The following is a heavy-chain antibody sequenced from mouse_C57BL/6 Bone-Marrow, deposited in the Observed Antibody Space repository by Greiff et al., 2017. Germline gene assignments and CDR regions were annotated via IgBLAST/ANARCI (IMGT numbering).Heavy chain of an antibody. CDR1: GYTFTDYY. CDR2: INPYNGGT. CDR3: ARGHYYGSYYFDY. Sequence: VQLQQSGPVLVKPGASVKMSCKASGYTFTDYYMNWVKQSHGKSLEWIGVINPYNGGTSYNQKFKGKATLTVDKSSSTAYMELNSLTSEDSAVYYCARGHYYGSYYFDYWGQGTTLTVSS. V-gene: IGHV1-19*01. D-gene: IGHD1-1*01. J-gene: IGHJ2*01.